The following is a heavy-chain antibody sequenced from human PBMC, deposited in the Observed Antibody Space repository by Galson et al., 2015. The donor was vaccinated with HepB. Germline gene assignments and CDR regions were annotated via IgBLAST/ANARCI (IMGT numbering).Heavy chain of an antibody. CDR1: GVTFSNYG. J-gene: IGHJ4*02. V-gene: IGHV3-30*18. CDR2: ISYDGRNK. Sequence: SLRLSCAASGVTFSNYGFNWVRQAPGKGLEWVTVISYDGRNKYYADPVKGRFTISRDNSKNTLYLQMNSLRAEDTALYYCAKDPYLYSALAGTMAGFDYWGQGTLVTVSS. D-gene: IGHD6-19*01. CDR3: AKDPYLYSALAGTMAGFDY.